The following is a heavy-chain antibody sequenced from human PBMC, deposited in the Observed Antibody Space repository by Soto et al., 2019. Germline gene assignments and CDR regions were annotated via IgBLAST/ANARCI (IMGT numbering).Heavy chain of an antibody. J-gene: IGHJ4*02. CDR2: ISGSGGST. CDR1: GFTFSSYA. Sequence: PGGSLRLSCAASGFTFSSYAMSWVRQAPGKGLEWVSAISGSGGSTYYADSVKGRFTISRDNSKNTLYLQMNSLRAEDTAVYYCAKDREGCSGGSCYPYYFDYWGQGTLVTVS. CDR3: AKDREGCSGGSCYPYYFDY. V-gene: IGHV3-23*01. D-gene: IGHD2-15*01.